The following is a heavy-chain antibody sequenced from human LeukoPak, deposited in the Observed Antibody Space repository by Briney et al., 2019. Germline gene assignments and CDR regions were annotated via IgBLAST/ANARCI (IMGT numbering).Heavy chain of an antibody. Sequence: SETLSLTCAVYGGSFSGFYWTWIRQPPGKGLEWIGEINHSESTNSESANYNPSLRSRVTMSVDTSKRQVSLKMRSVTAADTAVYYCARGLYGDSVVVRFDYWGRGTLVTVSS. D-gene: IGHD4-17*01. CDR3: ARGLYGDSVVVRFDY. CDR1: GGSFSGFY. J-gene: IGHJ4*02. CDR2: INHSESTNSESA. V-gene: IGHV4-34*01.